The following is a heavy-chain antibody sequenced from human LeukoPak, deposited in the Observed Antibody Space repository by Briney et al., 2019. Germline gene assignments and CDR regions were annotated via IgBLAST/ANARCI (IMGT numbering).Heavy chain of an antibody. D-gene: IGHD3-10*01. CDR3: AARESFDY. J-gene: IGHJ4*02. V-gene: IGHV3-21*01. CDR2: ISSSGSYI. Sequence: GGSLRLSCAASGFTLSDYSMNWIRQAPGKGLEWVSSISSSGSYILYPDSVKGRFTISRDNSKNMVYLQMNSLRAEDTAVYYCAARESFDYWGQGTLVTVSS. CDR1: GFTLSDYS.